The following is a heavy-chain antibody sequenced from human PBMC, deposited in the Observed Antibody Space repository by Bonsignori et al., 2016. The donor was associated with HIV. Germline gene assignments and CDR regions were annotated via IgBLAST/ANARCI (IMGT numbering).Heavy chain of an antibody. CDR3: ARDGPHPFDY. J-gene: IGHJ4*02. CDR2: INTDGSST. Sequence: VRQMPGKGLVWVSRINTDGSSTSYADSVKGRFTISRDNAKNTLYLQMNSLRAEDTAVYYCARDGPHPFDYWGQGTLVTVSS. V-gene: IGHV3-74*01.